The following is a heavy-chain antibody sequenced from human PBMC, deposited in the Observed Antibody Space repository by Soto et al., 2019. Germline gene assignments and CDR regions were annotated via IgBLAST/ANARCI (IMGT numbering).Heavy chain of an antibody. CDR3: AKDRGLVLFFYFDY. D-gene: IGHD6-6*01. J-gene: IGHJ4*02. CDR1: GFTFDDYA. CDR2: ISGNSGSI. Sequence: EVQLVESGGGLVQPGRSLRLSCAASGFTFDDYAMHWVRQAPGKGLEWVSGISGNSGSIGYEDAVKGRFTISRDNAKNCLYLQMNSLRAEDTSLYYCAKDRGLVLFFYFDYWGQGTLVTVSS. V-gene: IGHV3-9*01.